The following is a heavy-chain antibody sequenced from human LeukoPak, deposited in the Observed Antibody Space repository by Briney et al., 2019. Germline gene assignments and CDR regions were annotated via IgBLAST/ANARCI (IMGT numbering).Heavy chain of an antibody. J-gene: IGHJ4*02. V-gene: IGHV4-34*01. CDR1: GGSFSGYY. Sequence: PSETLSLTCAVYGGSFSGYYWSWIRQPPGKGLEWIGEINHSGSTNYNPSLKSRVTISVDTSKNQFSLKLSSVTTADTAVYYCARRGPYYYDSSGYKYWGQGTLVTVSS. CDR2: INHSGST. D-gene: IGHD3-22*01. CDR3: ARRGPYYYDSSGYKY.